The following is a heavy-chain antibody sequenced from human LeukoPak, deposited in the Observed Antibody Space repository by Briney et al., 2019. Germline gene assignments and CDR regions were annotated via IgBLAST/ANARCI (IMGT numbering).Heavy chain of an antibody. CDR2: ISDNGGST. V-gene: IGHV3-23*01. CDR3: AKRGVVIRVILVGFHKEAYYFDS. J-gene: IGHJ4*02. CDR1: GITLSNYG. Sequence: PRGCLRLSFAISGITLSNYGVSSVRQAPGRGLEWVAGISDNGGSTNYADSVKCRFKISRDNPKNTLYLQMNSLRAEDTAVYFCAKRGVVIRVILVGFHKEAYYFDSWGQGALVTVSS. D-gene: IGHD3-22*01.